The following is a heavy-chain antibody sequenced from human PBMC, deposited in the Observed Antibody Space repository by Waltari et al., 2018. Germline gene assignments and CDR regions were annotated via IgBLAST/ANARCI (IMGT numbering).Heavy chain of an antibody. CDR3: ARVSYDSSGYRFDY. Sequence: QLQLQESGPGLVKPSETLSLTCTVSGGSISSSSYYWGWLRQPPGKGLEWIGSIYYSGSTYYNPSLKSRVTISVDTSKNQFSLKLSSVTAADTAVYYCARVSYDSSGYRFDYWGQGTLVTVSS. J-gene: IGHJ4*02. CDR2: IYYSGST. V-gene: IGHV4-39*07. D-gene: IGHD3-22*01. CDR1: GGSISSSSYY.